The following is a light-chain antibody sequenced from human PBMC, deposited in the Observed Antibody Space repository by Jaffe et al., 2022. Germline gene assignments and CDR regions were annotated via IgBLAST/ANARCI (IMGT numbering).Light chain of an antibody. J-gene: IGKJ2*01. CDR1: QSVSNTY. CDR2: GAS. Sequence: EIMLTQSPGTLSLSPGERATLSCKAIQSVSNTYLAWYQQKPGQAPRLLIYGASGRATGIPDRFTGSGSGTDFTLTITRLEPEDFAVYYCQQYTRSPPEYTFGQGTKLEIK. CDR3: QQYTRSPPEYT. V-gene: IGKV3-20*01.